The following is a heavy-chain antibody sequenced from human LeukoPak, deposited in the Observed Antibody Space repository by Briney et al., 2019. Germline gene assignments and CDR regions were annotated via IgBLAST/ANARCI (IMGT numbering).Heavy chain of an antibody. CDR3: ARSSGRSPNRDYMDV. D-gene: IGHD1-14*01. Sequence: PGGSLRLSCAASGFTFTSYYMHWVRQAPGQGLEWMGIISPSGGSTSYAQKFQGRVTMTRDTSTSTVYMELSSLRSEDTAVYYCARSSGRSPNRDYMDVWGKGTTVTISS. CDR2: ISPSGGST. CDR1: GFTFTSYY. J-gene: IGHJ6*03. V-gene: IGHV1-46*01.